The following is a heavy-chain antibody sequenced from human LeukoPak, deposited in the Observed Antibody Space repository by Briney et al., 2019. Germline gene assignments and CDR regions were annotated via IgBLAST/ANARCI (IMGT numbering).Heavy chain of an antibody. CDR1: GGSISTYY. V-gene: IGHV4-59*01. D-gene: IGHD5-24*01. Sequence: SETLSLTCTVSGGSISTYYWSWIRQPPGKGLEWIGYIYYGGSTNYNPSLKSRVTISVDTSKNQFSLKLSSVTAADTAVYYCVRAPSRDGYNFDYWGQGTLVTVSS. CDR3: VRAPSRDGYNFDY. CDR2: IYYGGST. J-gene: IGHJ4*02.